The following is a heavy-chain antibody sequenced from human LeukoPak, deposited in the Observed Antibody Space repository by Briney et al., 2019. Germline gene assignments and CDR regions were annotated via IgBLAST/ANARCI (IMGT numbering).Heavy chain of an antibody. D-gene: IGHD4-23*01. CDR1: GDSIYSSSHY. CDR3: ASEEYGGNSCCAFDI. V-gene: IGHV4-39*01. J-gene: IGHJ3*02. Sequence: PSETLSLTCTVSGDSIYSSSHYWGWIRQPPGKGLEWIGSIYYSGSTYYNPSLKSRVTISVDTSKNQFSLKLSSVTAADTAVYYCASEEYGGNSCCAFDIWGQGTMVTVSS. CDR2: IYYSGST.